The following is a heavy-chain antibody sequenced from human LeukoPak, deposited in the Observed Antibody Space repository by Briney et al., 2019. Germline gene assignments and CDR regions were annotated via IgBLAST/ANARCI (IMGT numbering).Heavy chain of an antibody. V-gene: IGHV1-2*02. Sequence: GASVKVSCKASGYTFTGYYMHWVRQAPGQGLEWMGWINPNSGGTNYAQKFQGRVTMTRDTSISTAYMELSRLRSDDTAVYYCARGIMYVTWIRLSYYYYYMDVWGKGTTVTVSS. D-gene: IGHD5-18*01. CDR2: INPNSGGT. J-gene: IGHJ6*03. CDR1: GYTFTGYY. CDR3: ARGIMYVTWIRLSYYYYYMDV.